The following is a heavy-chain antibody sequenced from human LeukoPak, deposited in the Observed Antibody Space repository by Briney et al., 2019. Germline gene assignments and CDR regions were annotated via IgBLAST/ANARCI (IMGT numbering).Heavy chain of an antibody. CDR3: AKGKNYGDPRDFEY. J-gene: IGHJ4*02. CDR2: ISFDGSNK. Sequence: PGGSLRLSCADSGFTFSSYGMHWVRQAPGKGLEWVAVISFDGSNKYYADSVKGRFTISRDNSKNTLYLQMNSLRAEDTAVYYCAKGKNYGDPRDFEYWGQGTLVTVSS. V-gene: IGHV3-30*18. D-gene: IGHD4-17*01. CDR1: GFTFSSYG.